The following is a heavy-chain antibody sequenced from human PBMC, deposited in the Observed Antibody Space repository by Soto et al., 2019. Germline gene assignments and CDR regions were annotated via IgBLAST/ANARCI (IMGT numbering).Heavy chain of an antibody. V-gene: IGHV1-46*03. CDR3: AREAIAAAGIGY. Sequence: ASVKVSCKASGYSFTSYYMHWVRQAPGQGLEWMGIINPSGGSTSYAQKFQGRVTMTRDTSTSTVYMELSSLISEDTAVYYCAREAIAAAGIGYWGQGTLVTVSS. CDR1: GYSFTSYY. CDR2: INPSGGST. J-gene: IGHJ4*02. D-gene: IGHD6-13*01.